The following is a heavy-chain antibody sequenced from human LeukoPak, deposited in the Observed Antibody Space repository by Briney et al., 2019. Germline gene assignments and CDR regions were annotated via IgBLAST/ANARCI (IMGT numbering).Heavy chain of an antibody. CDR2: IYYSGST. Sequence: SETLSLTCTVSGGSISSSSYYWGWIRQPPGKGLEWIGSIYYSGSTYYNPSLKSRVTISVDTSKNQFSLKLSSVTAADTAVYYCARGGIVGATVDYWGQGTLVTVSS. V-gene: IGHV4-39*01. D-gene: IGHD1-26*01. J-gene: IGHJ4*02. CDR3: ARGGIVGATVDY. CDR1: GGSISSSSYY.